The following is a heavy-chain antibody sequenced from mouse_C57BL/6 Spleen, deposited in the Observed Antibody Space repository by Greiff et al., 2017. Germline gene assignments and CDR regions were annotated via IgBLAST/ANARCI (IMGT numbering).Heavy chain of an antibody. CDR1: GYAFSSSW. Sequence: QVQLKQPGPELVKPGASVKLSCKASGYAFSSSWMNWVKQRPGQGLEWIGRIYPGDGDTNYNGKFKGKATLTADKSSSTAYMQLSSLTSEDSAVYFCARYYGSSSPVYLDVWGTGTTVTVSS. V-gene: IGHV1-82*01. CDR3: ARYYGSSSPVYLDV. J-gene: IGHJ1*03. CDR2: IYPGDGDT. D-gene: IGHD1-1*01.